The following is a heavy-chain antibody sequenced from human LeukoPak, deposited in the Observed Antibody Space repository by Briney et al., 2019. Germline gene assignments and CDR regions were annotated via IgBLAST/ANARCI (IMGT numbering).Heavy chain of an antibody. Sequence: GGSLRLSCAASGFTFSSYGMHWVRQAPGKGLEWEAFIRYDGSNKYYADSVKGRFTISRDNSKNTLYLQMNSLRAEDTAVYYCAKSEDYRNNWFDPWGQGTLVTVSS. D-gene: IGHD4-11*01. V-gene: IGHV3-30*02. CDR2: IRYDGSNK. CDR3: AKSEDYRNNWFDP. CDR1: GFTFSSYG. J-gene: IGHJ5*02.